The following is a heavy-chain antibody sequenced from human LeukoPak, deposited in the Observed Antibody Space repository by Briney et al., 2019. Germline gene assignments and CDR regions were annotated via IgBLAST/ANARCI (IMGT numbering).Heavy chain of an antibody. V-gene: IGHV3-23*01. CDR3: AKMPGGGGLYYFDY. CDR2: ISGSGGST. Sequence: GGSLRLFCAASGFTFSSYAMSWVRQAPGKGLEWVSAISGSGGSTYYADSVKGRFTISRDNSKNTLWLQMNSLRAEDTAVYYCAKMPGGGGLYYFDYWGQGTLVTVSS. CDR1: GFTFSSYA. J-gene: IGHJ4*02. D-gene: IGHD3-16*01.